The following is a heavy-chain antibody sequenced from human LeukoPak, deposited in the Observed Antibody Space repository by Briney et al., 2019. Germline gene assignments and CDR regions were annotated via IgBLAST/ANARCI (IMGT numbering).Heavy chain of an antibody. D-gene: IGHD1-26*01. Sequence: ASVKVSCKASGYSFTSYGISWVRQAPGQGLEWMGWISAYNGVTNYAQKLQGRVTTTTDTSTSTAYMELGSLRSDDTAVYYCARDQVVGATAGTFDYWGQGTLVSVSS. CDR1: GYSFTSYG. J-gene: IGHJ4*02. CDR2: ISAYNGVT. CDR3: ARDQVVGATAGTFDY. V-gene: IGHV1-18*01.